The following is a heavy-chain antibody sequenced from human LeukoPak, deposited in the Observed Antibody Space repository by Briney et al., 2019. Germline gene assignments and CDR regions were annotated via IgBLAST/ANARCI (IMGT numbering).Heavy chain of an antibody. J-gene: IGHJ4*02. CDR3: AKGEGSVVVPAAVPN. Sequence: GGSLRLSCAASGFTFSSYAMSWVRQAPGKGLEWVSAIRGSGGSTYYADSVKGRFTISRDNSKNTLYLQMNSLRAEDTAVYYCAKGEGSVVVPAAVPNGGQGTLVTVS. D-gene: IGHD2-2*01. V-gene: IGHV3-23*01. CDR2: IRGSGGST. CDR1: GFTFSSYA.